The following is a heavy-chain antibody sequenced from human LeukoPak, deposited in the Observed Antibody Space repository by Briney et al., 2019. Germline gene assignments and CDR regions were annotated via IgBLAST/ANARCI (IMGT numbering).Heavy chain of an antibody. CDR1: GFSFSSYA. CDR3: AKDPTYYYDSSGYYGHFDY. CDR2: ISGSGGST. D-gene: IGHD3-22*01. J-gene: IGHJ4*02. V-gene: IGHV3-23*01. Sequence: GGSLRLSCAASGFSFSSYAMSWVRQAPGKGLEWISAISGSGGSTYYADSVKGRFTISRDNSKNTLYLQVNSLRAEDTAVYYCAKDPTYYYDSSGYYGHFDYWGQGTLVTVSS.